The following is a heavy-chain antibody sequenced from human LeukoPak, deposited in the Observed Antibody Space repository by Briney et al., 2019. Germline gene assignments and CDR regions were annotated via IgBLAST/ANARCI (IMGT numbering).Heavy chain of an antibody. D-gene: IGHD3-9*01. CDR1: GGTFSSYA. V-gene: IGHV1-69*01. CDR2: IIPIFGTA. J-gene: IGHJ4*02. Sequence: SVKVSCKASGGTFSSYAISWVRQAPGQGLGWMGGIIPIFGTANYAQKFQGRVTITADEPTSTAYMELSSLRSEDTAVYYCARAFSQYYDILTGYHSFDYWGQGTLVTVSS. CDR3: ARAFSQYYDILTGYHSFDY.